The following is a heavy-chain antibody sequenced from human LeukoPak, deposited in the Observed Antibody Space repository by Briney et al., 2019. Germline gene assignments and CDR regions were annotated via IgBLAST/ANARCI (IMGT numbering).Heavy chain of an antibody. Sequence: PGGSLRLSCAASGFTFSSYAMHWVRQAPGKGLEWVAVISYDGSNKYYADSVKGRFTISRDNSKNTLYVQMNSLRAGDTAVYYCARSITRTDNSGSCDYWGQGTLVTVSS. D-gene: IGHD3-22*01. J-gene: IGHJ4*02. CDR1: GFTFSSYA. CDR3: ARSITRTDNSGSCDY. V-gene: IGHV3-30-3*01. CDR2: ISYDGSNK.